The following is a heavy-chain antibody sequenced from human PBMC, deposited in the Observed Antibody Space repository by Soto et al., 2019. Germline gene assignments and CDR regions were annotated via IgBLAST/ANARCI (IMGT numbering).Heavy chain of an antibody. CDR2: IYYSGST. Sequence: QVQLQESGPGLVKPSQTLSLTCTVSGGSISSGGYYWSWIRQHPGKGLEWIGYIYYSGSTYYNPSLKIRVTISVDTSKNQFSLKLSSVTAADTAVYYCARERTDDYGDVFRAFDIWGQGTMVTVSS. D-gene: IGHD4-17*01. CDR1: GGSISSGGYY. V-gene: IGHV4-31*03. CDR3: ARERTDDYGDVFRAFDI. J-gene: IGHJ3*02.